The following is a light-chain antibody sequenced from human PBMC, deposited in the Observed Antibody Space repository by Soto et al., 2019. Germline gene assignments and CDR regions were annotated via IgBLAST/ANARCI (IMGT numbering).Light chain of an antibody. V-gene: IGKV3-15*01. Sequence: IVMTQSPATLSVSPGERVTLSCRASQGIGITLAWYQQKPGQTPRLLIYGVSTRATGIPARFSGSGSGTEFTLTINSLQSEDSAVYYWQRYNDWPLTFGGGTKVEIK. CDR1: QGIGIT. CDR2: GVS. J-gene: IGKJ4*01. CDR3: QRYNDWPLT.